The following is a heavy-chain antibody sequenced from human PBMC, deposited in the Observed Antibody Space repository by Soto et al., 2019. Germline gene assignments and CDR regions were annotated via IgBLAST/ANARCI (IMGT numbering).Heavy chain of an antibody. D-gene: IGHD6-19*01. CDR1: GFTFSSYG. CDR3: AKEKNGSGWLFDY. CDR2: ISYDGSNK. Sequence: GRSLRLSCAASGFTFSSYGRHWVLQAPGKGLEWVAVISYDGSNKYYADSVKGRFTISRDNSKNTLHLQMNSLRAEDTAVYYCAKEKNGSGWLFDYWGQGALVTVSS. V-gene: IGHV3-30*18. J-gene: IGHJ4*02.